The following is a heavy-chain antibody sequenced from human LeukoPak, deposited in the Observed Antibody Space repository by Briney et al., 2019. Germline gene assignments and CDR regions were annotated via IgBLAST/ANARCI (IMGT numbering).Heavy chain of an antibody. Sequence: SETLSLTCTVSGGSISSYYWSWIRQPPGKGLEWIGYIYYSGSTNYNPSLKSRVNISVDTSKNQFSLKLSSVTDADTAVFYCAAKSADYNTLGSPYKVWGQDTLVTVSS. D-gene: IGHD3-10*01. CDR3: AAKSADYNTLGSPYKV. J-gene: IGHJ1*01. CDR1: GGSISSYY. CDR2: IYYSGST. V-gene: IGHV4-59*08.